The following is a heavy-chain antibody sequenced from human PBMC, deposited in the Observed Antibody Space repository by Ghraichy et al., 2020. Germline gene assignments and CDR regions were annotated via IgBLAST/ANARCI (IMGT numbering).Heavy chain of an antibody. CDR3: AREVSCGDGCWSSILLD. CDR1: GFSFSNHW. J-gene: IGHJ4*02. Sequence: GGSLRLSCAGSGFSFSNHWMHWVRQTPGKGLVWLSRINGDGSSISYGDSVKGRFTVSRDNAKNTLHLQMNSLRAEDTAVYYCAREVSCGDGCWSSILLDWGRGTLVTVSS. CDR2: INGDGSSI. V-gene: IGHV3-74*01. D-gene: IGHD2-21*02.